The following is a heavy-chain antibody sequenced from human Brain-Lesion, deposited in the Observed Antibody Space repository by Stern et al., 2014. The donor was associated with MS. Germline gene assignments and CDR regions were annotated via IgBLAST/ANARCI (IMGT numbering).Heavy chain of an antibody. D-gene: IGHD1-14*01. J-gene: IGHJ4*02. V-gene: IGHV3-9*01. CDR2: MSWNSGTI. CDR3: ARDITGSSAYFAY. Sequence: EVHLVESGGDLVQPGRSLRLSCAAFGFTFDDYAMHWVRQAPGKGLGWVAGMSWNSGTIGYADSVKGRFTTSRDNAYSSLYLQMNSLRPEDTALYYCARDITGSSAYFAYWGQGTLVTVSS. CDR1: GFTFDDYA.